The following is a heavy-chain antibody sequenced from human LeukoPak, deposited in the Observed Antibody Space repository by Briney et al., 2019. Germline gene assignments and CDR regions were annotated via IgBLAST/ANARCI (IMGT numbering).Heavy chain of an antibody. Sequence: SETLSLTCTVSGGSISSYYWSWIRQPPGKGLEWIGYIYYSGSTYYNPSLKSRITISVDPSKNQFSLNLSSVTAADTAVYYCARGSPDYDILTGYPSAHYFNYWGQGTLVTVSS. J-gene: IGHJ4*02. CDR2: IYYSGST. V-gene: IGHV4-59*08. CDR3: ARGSPDYDILTGYPSAHYFNY. D-gene: IGHD3-9*01. CDR1: GGSISSYY.